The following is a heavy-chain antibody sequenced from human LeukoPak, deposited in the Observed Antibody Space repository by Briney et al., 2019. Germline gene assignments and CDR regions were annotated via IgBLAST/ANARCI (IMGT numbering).Heavy chain of an antibody. J-gene: IGHJ4*02. CDR3: AKILVLKQWPTYYFDY. V-gene: IGHV3-30*18. CDR1: GFTFSSYG. CDR2: ISYDGSNK. D-gene: IGHD6-19*01. Sequence: GGSLRLSRAASGFTFSSYGMHWVRQAPGKGLEWVAVISYDGSNKYYADSVKGRFTISRDNSKNTLYLQMNSLRAEDTAVYYCAKILVLKQWPTYYFDYWGQGTLVTVSS.